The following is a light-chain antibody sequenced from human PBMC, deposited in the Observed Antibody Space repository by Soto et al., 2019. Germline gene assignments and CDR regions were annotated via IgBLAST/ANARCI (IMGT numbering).Light chain of an antibody. V-gene: IGKV3-15*01. J-gene: IGKJ3*01. CDR3: QQYNNWPLFT. CDR1: QSGAKW. CDR2: GAS. Sequence: MTQSPSTLSASVGDRITITCRASQSGAKWLAWYQQKPGQAPRLLIYGASTRATGIPARFSGSGSGTEFTLTISNLQSEDFAVYHCQQYNNWPLFTFGPGTKVDIK.